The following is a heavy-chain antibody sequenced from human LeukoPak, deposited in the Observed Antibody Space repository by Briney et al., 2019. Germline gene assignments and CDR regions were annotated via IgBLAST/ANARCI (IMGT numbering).Heavy chain of an antibody. CDR2: INPSGGST. D-gene: IGHD2-2*01. Sequence: ASVKVSCKASGGTFSSYAISWVRQAPGQGLEWMGIINPSGGSTSYAQKFQGRVTMTRDTSTSTVYMELSSLRSEDTAVYYCTRDGGVVGYCSSTSCYWGYFQHWGQGTLVTVSS. CDR3: TRDGGVVGYCSSTSCYWGYFQH. V-gene: IGHV1-46*03. CDR1: GGTFSSYA. J-gene: IGHJ1*01.